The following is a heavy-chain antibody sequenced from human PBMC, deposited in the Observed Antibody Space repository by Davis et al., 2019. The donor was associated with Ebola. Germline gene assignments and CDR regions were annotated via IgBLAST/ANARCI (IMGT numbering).Heavy chain of an antibody. D-gene: IGHD2-21*02. CDR3: VRDPALVVTGGGWFFGL. CDR1: GFIFSSYV. CDR2: LGTIADT. J-gene: IGHJ2*01. Sequence: PGGSLRLSCAASGFIFSSYVMSWVRQAPGKGLEWVSTLGTIADTFYADSVKGRFTISRDNSKNTLYLQMNSLRAEDTAVYYCVRDPALVVTGGGWFFGLWGRGTLVTVSS. V-gene: IGHV3-23*01.